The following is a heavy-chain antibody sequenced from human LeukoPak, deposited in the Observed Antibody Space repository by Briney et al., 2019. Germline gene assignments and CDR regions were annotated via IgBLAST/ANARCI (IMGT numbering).Heavy chain of an antibody. CDR1: GYIFTSYD. Sequence: ASVKVSCKASGYIFTSYDINWVRQATGQGLEWMGWMSPNSGATGYAQKFQGRVTMTRDTSISTAYMELSSLRSEDTAVFYCARGRWELGGDYWGQGTLVTVSS. D-gene: IGHD1-26*01. CDR3: ARGRWELGGDY. CDR2: MSPNSGAT. J-gene: IGHJ4*02. V-gene: IGHV1-8*01.